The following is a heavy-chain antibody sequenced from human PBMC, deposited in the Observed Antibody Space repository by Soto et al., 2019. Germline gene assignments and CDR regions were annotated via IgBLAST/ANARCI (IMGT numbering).Heavy chain of an antibody. V-gene: IGHV4-30-2*01. CDR3: ARERGGYGLFHS. J-gene: IGHJ5*01. D-gene: IGHD5-18*01. Sequence: QLQLQESGSGLVTPSHTLSLTCTVSGGSISNAAYSWSWIRQPPGKGLEWIGYIYPSGMTFYNPSLRSRVTISRDRSNDPFSLNLKSVTAADTAVYYCARERGGYGLFHSWGHGTLVTVSS. CDR1: GGSISNAAYS. CDR2: IYPSGMT.